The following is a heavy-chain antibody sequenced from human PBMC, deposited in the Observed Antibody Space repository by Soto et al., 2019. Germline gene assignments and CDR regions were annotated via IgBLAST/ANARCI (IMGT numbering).Heavy chain of an antibody. CDR3: ARDRSGYDSSGYRTYYYYGMDV. Sequence: PGGSLRLSCAASGFTFISYGMHWVRQATGKGLEWVAVIWYDGSNKYYADSVKGRFTISRDNSKNTLYLQMNSLRAEDTAVYYCARDRSGYDSSGYRTYYYYGMDVWGQGTTVTVSS. CDR1: GFTFISYG. V-gene: IGHV3-33*01. D-gene: IGHD3-22*01. CDR2: IWYDGSNK. J-gene: IGHJ6*02.